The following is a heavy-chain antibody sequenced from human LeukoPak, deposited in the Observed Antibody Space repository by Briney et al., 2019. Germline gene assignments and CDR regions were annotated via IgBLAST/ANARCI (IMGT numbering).Heavy chain of an antibody. CDR1: GFIFSDYY. Sequence: GGSLRLSCAASGFIFSDYYMTWIRQAPGKGLEWISYISSSGTTIYYADSVKGRFSISRDNAKNSLYLQMNSLRAEDTAVYYCAKSYYDSSAYYYFLDPRDVTEVDAFDIWGQGTMVTVSS. D-gene: IGHD3-22*01. CDR3: AKSYYDSSAYYYFLDPRDVTEVDAFDI. CDR2: ISSSGTTI. J-gene: IGHJ3*02. V-gene: IGHV3-11*01.